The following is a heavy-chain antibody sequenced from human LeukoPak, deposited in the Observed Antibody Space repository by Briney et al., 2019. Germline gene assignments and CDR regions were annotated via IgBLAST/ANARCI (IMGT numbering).Heavy chain of an antibody. Sequence: SETLSLTCAVYGGSFSGYYWSWIRQPPGKGLEWIGEINHSGSTNYNPSLKSRVTISVDTSKNQFSLKLGSVTAADTAVYYCARDRPYYGSGSGWFDPWGQGTLVTVSS. CDR2: INHSGST. J-gene: IGHJ5*02. D-gene: IGHD3-10*01. CDR1: GGSFSGYY. V-gene: IGHV4-34*01. CDR3: ARDRPYYGSGSGWFDP.